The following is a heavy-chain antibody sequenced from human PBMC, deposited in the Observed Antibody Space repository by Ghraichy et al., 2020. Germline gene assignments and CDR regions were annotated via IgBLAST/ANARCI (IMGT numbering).Heavy chain of an antibody. D-gene: IGHD2-15*01. V-gene: IGHV3-23*01. CDR3: AKAWGYCSGGTCPPYNWFDP. J-gene: IGHJ5*02. CDR2: ISGSGHTT. Sequence: ETLSLTCAASGFTFSSYTMTWVRHAPGKGLEWVSTISGSGHTTYYADSVKGRFTMSRDNSENTLYLQMNSLRTEDAAIYYCAKAWGYCSGGTCPPYNWFDPWGQGTLVTVSS. CDR1: GFTFSSYT.